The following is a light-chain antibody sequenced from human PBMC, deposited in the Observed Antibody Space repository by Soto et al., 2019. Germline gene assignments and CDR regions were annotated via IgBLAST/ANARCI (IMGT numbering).Light chain of an antibody. V-gene: IGLV2-14*01. J-gene: IGLJ1*01. Sequence: QSVLAQPASVSGSPGQSITISCTGTSSDVGGYNYVSWYQQHPGKAPKVIIFEVSNRPSGVSNRFSGSKSGNTASLTISGLLAEDEADYYCSSYTSSSTLDVFGTGTKVTVL. CDR2: EVS. CDR3: SSYTSSSTLDV. CDR1: SSDVGGYNY.